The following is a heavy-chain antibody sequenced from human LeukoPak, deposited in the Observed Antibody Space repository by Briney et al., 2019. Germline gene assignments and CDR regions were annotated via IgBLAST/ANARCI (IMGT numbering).Heavy chain of an antibody. J-gene: IGHJ4*02. Sequence: SETLSLTCAVSGSSISSGYYWGWIRQPPGKGLEWIGNIYHSGTTYYNSSLKSRVTISIDTSKNQFSLKLSSVTAADTAVYYCARGFSTVTTGDYWGQGTLVTVSS. CDR2: IYHSGTT. CDR3: ARGFSTVTTGDY. V-gene: IGHV4-38-2*01. CDR1: GSSISSGYY. D-gene: IGHD4-17*01.